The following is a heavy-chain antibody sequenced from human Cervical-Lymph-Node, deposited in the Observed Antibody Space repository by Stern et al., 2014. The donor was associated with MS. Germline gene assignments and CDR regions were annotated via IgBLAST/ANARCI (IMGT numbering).Heavy chain of an antibody. D-gene: IGHD1-7*01. CDR1: RFTFDNYG. Sequence: VQLVEAGGGVVQPGTSLRLSCAASRFTFDNYGMHWVRQAPGKGLEWVALISHDGSNKHYADSVKGRFTISRDNSNNTLFLQMNSLRAEDTAVYYCAKHRGEDWNYAFWFDPWGQGTLVTVSS. CDR2: ISHDGSNK. V-gene: IGHV3-30*18. J-gene: IGHJ5*02. CDR3: AKHRGEDWNYAFWFDP.